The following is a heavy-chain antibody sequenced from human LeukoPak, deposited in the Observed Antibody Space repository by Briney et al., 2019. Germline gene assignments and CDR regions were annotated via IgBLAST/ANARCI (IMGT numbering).Heavy chain of an antibody. D-gene: IGHD6-19*01. V-gene: IGHV3-23*01. Sequence: GGSLRLSCAASGFTFSRSWMSWVRQAPGKGLEWVAIITATGDTAYYADSVKGRFTISRDNSRNTVYMQMDSLRAEDTAIYYCAGDRNSDWYSPLDYWGQGSQVTVSP. J-gene: IGHJ4*02. CDR2: ITATGDTA. CDR3: AGDRNSDWYSPLDY. CDR1: GFTFSRSW.